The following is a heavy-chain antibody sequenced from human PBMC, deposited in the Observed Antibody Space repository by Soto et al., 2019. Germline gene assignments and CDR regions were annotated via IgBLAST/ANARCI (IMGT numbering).Heavy chain of an antibody. V-gene: IGHV4-34*01. CDR2: INHSGST. Sequence: PSETLSLTCTVSGVVLGSDAYYWSWIRQHPGKGLEWIGEINHSGSTNYNPSLKSRVTISVDTSKNQFSLKLSSVTAADTAVYYCAGGYDFWSGYLFDYWGQGTLVTVPQ. J-gene: IGHJ4*02. CDR3: AGGYDFWSGYLFDY. CDR1: GVVLGSDAYY. D-gene: IGHD3-3*01.